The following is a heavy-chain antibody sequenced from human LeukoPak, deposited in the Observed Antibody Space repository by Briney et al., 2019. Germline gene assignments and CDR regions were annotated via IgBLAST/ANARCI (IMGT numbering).Heavy chain of an antibody. CDR3: ARGIGGYNYFDY. D-gene: IGHD3-16*01. CDR2: LHHAGTT. V-gene: IGHV4-38-2*01. CDR1: GYPIGGGAY. J-gene: IGHJ4*02. Sequence: SETLSLTCAVSGYPIGGGAYWAWIRQTPGKGLEGIGSLHHAGTTYYNPSLQSRVAISMDASKNEFFLAMTSVTAADTAVYYCARGIGGYNYFDYWGQGTLVAVSS.